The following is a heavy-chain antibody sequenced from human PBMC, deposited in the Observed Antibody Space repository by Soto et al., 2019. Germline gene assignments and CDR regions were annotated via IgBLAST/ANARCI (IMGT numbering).Heavy chain of an antibody. J-gene: IGHJ4*02. CDR2: IDDSGKV. D-gene: IGHD6-19*01. V-gene: IGHV4-39*02. Sequence: TLSLTCTVSGGSISGSPYHWGWIRQPPGKGLEWIGSIDDSGKVYYNPSLTGRATLLVDTSKNRFSLNLNSVTAADTAVYYCAIPPPIEVAGPDYWGQGTLVTVSS. CDR3: AIPPPIEVAGPDY. CDR1: GGSISGSPYH.